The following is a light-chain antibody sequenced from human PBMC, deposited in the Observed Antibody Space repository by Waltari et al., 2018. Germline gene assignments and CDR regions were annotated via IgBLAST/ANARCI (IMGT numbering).Light chain of an antibody. CDR3: QQRSDWLYT. CDR2: DAS. Sequence: EIVLTQSPATLSLSPGERATLSYRASQSVSRYLAWYQQKPGQAPRLLIYDASDRATGIPARFSGSGSGTDFTLTINSLEPEDFAVYYCQQRSDWLYTFGQGTKLEIK. J-gene: IGKJ2*01. V-gene: IGKV3-11*01. CDR1: QSVSRY.